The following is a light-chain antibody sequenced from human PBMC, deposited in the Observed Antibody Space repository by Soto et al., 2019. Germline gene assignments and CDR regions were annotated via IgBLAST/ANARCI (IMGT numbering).Light chain of an antibody. CDR2: KAS. Sequence: IQMTQSPSTLSASEGDRVTITCRASQTIGSWLAWYQAKPGKAPNLLIYKASTLGSGVPSRFSGSGSGTEFTLTINSLQPDDFGTYYCQQYDTYWTFGQGTKVEIK. CDR1: QTIGSW. V-gene: IGKV1-5*03. J-gene: IGKJ1*01. CDR3: QQYDTYWT.